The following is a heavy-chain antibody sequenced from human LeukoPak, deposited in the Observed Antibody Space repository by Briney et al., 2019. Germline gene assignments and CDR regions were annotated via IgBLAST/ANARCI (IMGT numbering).Heavy chain of an antibody. D-gene: IGHD3-22*01. J-gene: IGHJ3*02. CDR1: GYSISSGYY. Sequence: SESLSLTCTVSGYSISSGYYWGWIGQPPGKGREWIGSIYYSGSTYYSPSLKSRVTISLDTSRNQFSLKLNSVTAADTAVYYCAKSNGYGLIDIWGQGTMVTVSS. CDR3: AKSNGYGLIDI. V-gene: IGHV4-38-2*02. CDR2: IYYSGST.